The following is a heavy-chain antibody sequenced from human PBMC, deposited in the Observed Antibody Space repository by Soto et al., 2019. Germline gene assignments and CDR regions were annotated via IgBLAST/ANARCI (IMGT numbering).Heavy chain of an antibody. V-gene: IGHV3-30*18. CDR2: ISYDGSNK. CDR1: GFTFSSYG. Sequence: QVQLVESGGGVVQPGRSLRLSCAASGFTFSSYGMHWVRQAPGKGLEWVAVISYDGSNKYYADSVKGRFTISRDNSKNTLYLQMNSLRAEDTALYYCAKDYGDYVPDYWGQGTLVTVSS. D-gene: IGHD4-17*01. J-gene: IGHJ4*02. CDR3: AKDYGDYVPDY.